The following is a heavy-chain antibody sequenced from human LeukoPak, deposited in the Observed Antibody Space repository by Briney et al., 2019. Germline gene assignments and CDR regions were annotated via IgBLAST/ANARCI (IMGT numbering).Heavy chain of an antibody. J-gene: IGHJ5*02. CDR2: INPNSGGT. CDR3: ARGRYSSYANWFDP. Sequence: ASVKVSCKASGYTFTGYYMHWVRQAPGQGLEWMGWINPNSGGTNYAQKFQGRVTMTRDTSISTAYMELSRLRSDDTAVYYCARGRYSSYANWFDPWGQGTLVTVSS. V-gene: IGHV1-2*02. CDR1: GYTFTGYY. D-gene: IGHD6-13*01.